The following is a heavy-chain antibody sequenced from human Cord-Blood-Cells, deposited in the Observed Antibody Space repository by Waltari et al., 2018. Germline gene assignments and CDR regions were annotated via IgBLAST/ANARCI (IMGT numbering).Heavy chain of an antibody. D-gene: IGHD1-26*01. Sequence: QVQLQQWGAGLLKPSETLSLTCAVYGGSFSGYYWCWIRQPPGKGLEWIGEINHTGSTNYNPSLKSRVTISVDTSKNQCSLKLSSVTAADTAVYYCARGPFAGATKFFDYWGQGTLVTVSS. CDR3: ARGPFAGATKFFDY. CDR2: INHTGST. V-gene: IGHV4-34*01. J-gene: IGHJ4*02. CDR1: GGSFSGYY.